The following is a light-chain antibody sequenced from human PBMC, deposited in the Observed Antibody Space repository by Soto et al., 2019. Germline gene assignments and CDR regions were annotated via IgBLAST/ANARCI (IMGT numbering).Light chain of an antibody. CDR3: SSYTSTSTV. CDR1: SNDIAIYNY. J-gene: IGLJ2*01. Sequence: QSVLTQPASVSGSPGQSISISCTGTSNDIAIYNYVSWYQQYPGKAPKLMIYEVNNRLSGVSNRFSGSKSGNTASLTISGLQAEDEAYYYCSSYTSTSTVFGGGTKVTVL. CDR2: EVN. V-gene: IGLV2-14*01.